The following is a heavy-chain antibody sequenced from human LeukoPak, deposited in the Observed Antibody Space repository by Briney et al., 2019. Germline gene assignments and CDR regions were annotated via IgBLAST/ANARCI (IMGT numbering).Heavy chain of an antibody. CDR1: GFTFNNYA. CDR2: IAYDGAAK. Sequence: GRSLRLSCAASGFTFNNYAMHWVRQAPGRGLEWVAAIAYDGAAKYYADSVKGRFTITRDNAKNSLYLQMNSLRAEDTAVYYCARDRYYGSGPPFYYGMDVWGQGTTVTVSS. J-gene: IGHJ6*02. D-gene: IGHD3-10*01. CDR3: ARDRYYGSGPPFYYGMDV. V-gene: IGHV3-30-3*01.